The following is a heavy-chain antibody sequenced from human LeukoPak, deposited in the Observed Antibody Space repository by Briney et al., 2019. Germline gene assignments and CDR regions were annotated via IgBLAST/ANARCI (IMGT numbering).Heavy chain of an antibody. J-gene: IGHJ6*02. V-gene: IGHV3-21*01. CDR2: ISSSSSYI. CDR1: GFTFSSYS. D-gene: IGHD3-22*01. CDR3: ARTYYYDSSGYWPPLYYYGMDV. Sequence: GGSLRLSCAASGFTFSSYSMNWVRQAPGKGLEWVPSISSSSSYIYYADSVKGRFTISRDNAKNSLYLQMNSLRAEDTAVYYCARTYYYDSSGYWPPLYYYGMDVWGQGTTVTVSS.